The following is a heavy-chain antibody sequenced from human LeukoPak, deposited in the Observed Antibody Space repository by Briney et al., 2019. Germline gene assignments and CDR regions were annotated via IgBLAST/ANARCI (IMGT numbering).Heavy chain of an antibody. CDR3: ARHGTGAVAGVDY. J-gene: IGHJ4*02. CDR1: GYSISSGYY. CDR2: IYHSGST. D-gene: IGHD6-19*01. Sequence: SETLSLTCTVSGYSISSGYYWGWIRQPPGKGLEWIGSIYHSGSTYYNPSLKSRVTISVDTSKNQFSLKLSSVTAADTAVYYCARHGTGAVAGVDYWGQGTLVTVSS. V-gene: IGHV4-38-2*02.